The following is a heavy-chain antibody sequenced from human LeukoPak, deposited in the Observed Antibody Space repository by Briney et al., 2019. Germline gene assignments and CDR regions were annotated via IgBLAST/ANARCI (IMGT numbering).Heavy chain of an antibody. V-gene: IGHV3-30*18. CDR2: ISYDGSNK. D-gene: IGHD3-3*02. Sequence: GGSLRLSCAASGFTFSSYGMHWVRQAPGKGLEWVAVISYDGSNKYYADSVKGRFTISRDNSKNTLYLQMNSLRAEDTAVYYCAKATQNWDHFWSGYFRTGGQGTLVTVSS. CDR1: GFTFSSYG. J-gene: IGHJ4*02. CDR3: AKATQNWDHFWSGYFRT.